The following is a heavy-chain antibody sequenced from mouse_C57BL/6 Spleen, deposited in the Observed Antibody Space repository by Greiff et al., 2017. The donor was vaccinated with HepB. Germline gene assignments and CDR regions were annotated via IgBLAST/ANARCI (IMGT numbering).Heavy chain of an antibody. V-gene: IGHV1-15*01. CDR2: IDPETGGT. CDR3: TRGGGSYYFDY. J-gene: IGHJ2*01. Sequence: VHLVESGAELVRPGASVTLSCKASGYTFTDYEMHWVKQTPVHGLEWIGAIDPETGGTAYNQKFKGKAILTADKSSSTAYMELRSLTSEDSAVYYCTRGGGSYYFDYWGQGTTLTVSS. CDR1: GYTFTDYE. D-gene: IGHD3-1*01.